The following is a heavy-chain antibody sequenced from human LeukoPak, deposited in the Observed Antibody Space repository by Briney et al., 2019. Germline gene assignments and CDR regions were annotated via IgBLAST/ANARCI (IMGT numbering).Heavy chain of an antibody. D-gene: IGHD5-18*01. Sequence: PGGSLRLSCAASGLTFSSYAMHWVRQAPGKGLEWVAVISYDGSNKYYADSVKGRFTISRDNSKNTLYLQMNSLRAEDTAVYYCATARIPPAAMVSPMDYWGQGTLVTVSS. J-gene: IGHJ4*02. V-gene: IGHV3-30*04. CDR3: ATARIPPAAMVSPMDY. CDR2: ISYDGSNK. CDR1: GLTFSSYA.